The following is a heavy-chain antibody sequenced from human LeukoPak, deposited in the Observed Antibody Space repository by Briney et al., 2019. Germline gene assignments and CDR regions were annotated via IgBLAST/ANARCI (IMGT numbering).Heavy chain of an antibody. CDR2: IYYTGST. Sequence: SETLSLTCTVSGGSISSSSYYWGWIRQPPGKGLEWVGSIYYTGSTHYNPSLKSRVTISVDTSKKQFSLKLTSVTAADTAEYYCARWGPGIAAAGTSDAFDIWGQETVVTVSS. CDR1: GGSISSSSYY. D-gene: IGHD6-13*01. J-gene: IGHJ3*02. V-gene: IGHV4-39*01. CDR3: ARWGPGIAAAGTSDAFDI.